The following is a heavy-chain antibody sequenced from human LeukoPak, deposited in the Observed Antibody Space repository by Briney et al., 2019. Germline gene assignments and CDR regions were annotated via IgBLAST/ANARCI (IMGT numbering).Heavy chain of an antibody. V-gene: IGHV5-51*01. CDR2: IYPGDSDT. J-gene: IGHJ2*01. D-gene: IGHD7-27*01. CDR1: GYRFTDYW. CDR3: ARRLGITPYWYFDL. Sequence: GESLKISCKGSGYRFTDYWIGWVRQVPGKGLEWMGIIYPGDSDTTYSPSFQGQVTISADKSISTAYLQWSSLKASDTAMYYCARRLGITPYWYFDLWGRGTLVTVSS.